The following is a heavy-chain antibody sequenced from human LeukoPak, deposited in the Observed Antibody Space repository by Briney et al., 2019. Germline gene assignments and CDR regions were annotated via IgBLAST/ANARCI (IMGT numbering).Heavy chain of an antibody. CDR3: ARDFPQLLWFGDGVAYNWFDP. CDR2: INPNSGGT. D-gene: IGHD3-10*01. Sequence: ASVKVSCKASGYIFTGYYMHWVRQAPGQGLEWMGWINPNSGGTNYAQKFQGRVTMTRDTSISTAYMELSRLRSDDTAVYYCARDFPQLLWFGDGVAYNWFDPWGQGTLVTVSS. J-gene: IGHJ5*02. V-gene: IGHV1-2*02. CDR1: GYIFTGYY.